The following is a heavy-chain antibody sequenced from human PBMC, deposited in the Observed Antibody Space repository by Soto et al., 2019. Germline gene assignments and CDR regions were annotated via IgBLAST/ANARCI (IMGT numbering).Heavy chain of an antibody. V-gene: IGHV4-39*01. J-gene: IGHJ4*02. D-gene: IGHD3-22*01. CDR1: GGSISSSSYY. CDR2: IYYSGST. CDR3: ASEYYYDSSGYYHETYYFDY. Sequence: QLQLQESDPGLVKPSETLSLTCTVSGGSISSSSYYWGWIRQPPGKGLEWIGSIYYSGSTYYNPSLKSRVTISVVTSKNQFSLKLSYVTAADTAVYYCASEYYYDSSGYYHETYYFDYWGQGTLVTVSS.